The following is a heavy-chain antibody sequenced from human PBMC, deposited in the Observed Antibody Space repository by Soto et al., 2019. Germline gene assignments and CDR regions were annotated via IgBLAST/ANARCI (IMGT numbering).Heavy chain of an antibody. V-gene: IGHV3-21*01. CDR2: ISSSSSYI. CDR3: AKIKGVLIGFDI. CDR1: GFTFSSYS. Sequence: PGGSLRLSCAASGFTFSSYSMNWVRQAPGKGLEWVSSISSSSSYIYYADSVKGRFTISRDNAKNSLYLQMNSLRAEDTAVYYWAKIKGVLIGFDIWGQRTMVTVSS. D-gene: IGHD3-16*01. J-gene: IGHJ3*02.